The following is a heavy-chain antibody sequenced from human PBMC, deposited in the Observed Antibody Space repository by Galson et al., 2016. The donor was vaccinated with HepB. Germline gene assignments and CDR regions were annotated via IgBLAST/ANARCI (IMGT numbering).Heavy chain of an antibody. D-gene: IGHD2-2*01. CDR1: GGSISGSHNY. Sequence: LSLTCTVSGGSISGSHNYWGWIRQPPGKGLEWMGSLYYKGTTNYNPYLESRLTIPVDTSKNLFSLKLTSVTAADPAAYYCARANLGFCTSTTCSSNWFDPWGQGTLVTVSS. CDR3: ARANLGFCTSTTCSSNWFDP. V-gene: IGHV4-39*02. CDR2: LYYKGTT. J-gene: IGHJ5*02.